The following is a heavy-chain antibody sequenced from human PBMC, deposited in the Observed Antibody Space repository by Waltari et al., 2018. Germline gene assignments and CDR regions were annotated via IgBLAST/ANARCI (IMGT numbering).Heavy chain of an antibody. J-gene: IGHJ1*01. CDR3: AREGSSWYTVKYFQH. CDR1: GGSFSGYY. D-gene: IGHD6-13*01. Sequence: QVQLQQWGAGLLKPSETLSLTCAVYGGSFSGYYWRWIRQPPGKGLEWSGEINHSGSTNYNPSLKSRVTISVDTSKNQFSLKLSSVTTADTAVYYCAREGSSWYTVKYFQHWGQGTLVTVSS. V-gene: IGHV4-34*01. CDR2: INHSGST.